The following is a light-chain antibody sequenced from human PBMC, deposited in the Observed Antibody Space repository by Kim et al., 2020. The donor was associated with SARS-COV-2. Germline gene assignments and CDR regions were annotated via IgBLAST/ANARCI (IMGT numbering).Light chain of an antibody. CDR2: AAS. CDR3: QQIYSTPWLS. CDR1: QSIGTR. V-gene: IGKV1-39*01. J-gene: IGKJ4*01. Sequence: IQMTQSPSSLAASVGDKITIACRASQSIGTRLNWYQQRPGKAPKLLIYAASTVQSGVPSRFSGTGSGTDFTLTISSLQPEDFATYFSQQIYSTPWLSFGGGTKVDIK.